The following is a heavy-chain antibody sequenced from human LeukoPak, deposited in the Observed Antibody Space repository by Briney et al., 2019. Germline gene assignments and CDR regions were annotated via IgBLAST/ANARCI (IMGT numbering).Heavy chain of an antibody. Sequence: GGSLRLSCSASGFTFSSYAMHWVRQAPGKGLEYVSAISSNGGSTYYADSVKGRFTISRDNSKNTLYLQMSSLRAEDTAVYYCGKKGRSDYYGSGSYFGVNWFDPWGQGTLVTVSS. CDR3: GKKGRSDYYGSGSYFGVNWFDP. V-gene: IGHV3-64D*06. CDR1: GFTFSSYA. CDR2: ISSNGGST. D-gene: IGHD3-10*01. J-gene: IGHJ5*02.